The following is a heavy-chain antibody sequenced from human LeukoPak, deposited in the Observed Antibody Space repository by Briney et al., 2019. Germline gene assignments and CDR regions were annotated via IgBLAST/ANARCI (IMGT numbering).Heavy chain of an antibody. J-gene: IGHJ4*02. CDR2: LSGSGSSA. CDR1: GFTFSTYA. D-gene: IGHD3-9*01. Sequence: GGSLRLSCAASGFTFSTYAMSWVRQAPGKGLEWVLGLSGSGSSAYYADSVKGRFTISRDNSKNTLYLQMNSLRPEDTAVYYCAKGLTNLGDDWGQGTLVTVSS. CDR3: AKGLTNLGDD. V-gene: IGHV3-23*01.